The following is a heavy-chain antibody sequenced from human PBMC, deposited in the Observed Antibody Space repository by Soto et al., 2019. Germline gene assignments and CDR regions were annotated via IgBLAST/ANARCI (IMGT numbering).Heavy chain of an antibody. CDR2: ISWNGGNI. J-gene: IGHJ4*02. CDR3: AKDTEVAVAGIEI. D-gene: IGHD6-19*01. Sequence: GGSLRLSCAASGFTFDDYAMHWVRQAPGKGLEWVSGISWNGGNIGYADSVKGRLTISRDNAKNSLYLQMNSLRAEDTALYYCAKDTEVAVAGIEIWGQGTLVTVS. CDR1: GFTFDDYA. V-gene: IGHV3-9*01.